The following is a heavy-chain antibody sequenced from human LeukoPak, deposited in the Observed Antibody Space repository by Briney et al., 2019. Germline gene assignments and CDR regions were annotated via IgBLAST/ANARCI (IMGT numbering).Heavy chain of an antibody. CDR3: ARHHTDYYDSSGYPVGYYYYGMDV. Sequence: GESLKISCKGSGYSFTSYWIGWVRQMPGKGLEWMGIIYPGDSDTRYSPSFQGQVTISADKSISTAYLQWSSPKASDTAMYYCARHHTDYYDSSGYPVGYYYYGMDVWGQGTTVTVSS. D-gene: IGHD3-22*01. J-gene: IGHJ6*02. CDR1: GYSFTSYW. CDR2: IYPGDSDT. V-gene: IGHV5-51*01.